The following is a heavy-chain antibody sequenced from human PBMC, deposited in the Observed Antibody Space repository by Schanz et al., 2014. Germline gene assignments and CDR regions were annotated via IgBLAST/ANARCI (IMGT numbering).Heavy chain of an antibody. V-gene: IGHV1-3*04. CDR1: EYSFTSYS. CDR2: INTGSGDT. Sequence: QVQLVQSGAEVKKPGASVKVSCKASEYSFTSYSMHWVRQAPGQRLEWMGWINTGSGDTKYSQNFQGRVTITRDTSASTAYMELSSLRSEDTAVYYCARDLPYCDGGKCYSDGFDIWGQGTLVTISS. D-gene: IGHD2-21*01. J-gene: IGHJ3*02. CDR3: ARDLPYCDGGKCYSDGFDI.